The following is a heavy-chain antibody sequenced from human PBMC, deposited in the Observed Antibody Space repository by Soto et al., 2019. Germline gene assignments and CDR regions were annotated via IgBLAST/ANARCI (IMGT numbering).Heavy chain of an antibody. CDR3: AKDLTVVTPISPYYYYGMDV. CDR2: ISYDGSNK. J-gene: IGHJ6*02. Sequence: GGSLRLSCAASGFTFSSYGMHWVRQAPGRGLEWVAVISYDGSNKYYADSVKGRFTISRDNSKNTLYLQMNSLRAEDTAVYYCAKDLTVVTPISPYYYYGMDVWGQGNKVTVSS. D-gene: IGHD2-21*02. CDR1: GFTFSSYG. V-gene: IGHV3-30*18.